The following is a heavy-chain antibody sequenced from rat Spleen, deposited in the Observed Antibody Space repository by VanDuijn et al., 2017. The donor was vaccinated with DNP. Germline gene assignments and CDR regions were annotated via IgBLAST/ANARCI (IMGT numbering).Heavy chain of an antibody. Sequence: EVQLVESGGDLVQSGKSLKLSCAASGFTFNTYWMTWIRQVPGKGLEWVASITSSGGNTYYPDSVKGRFTISRDNAKSSLYLQMNSLKSEDTATYHCARIIPIAAICFDDWGQGVMVSVSS. CDR2: ITSSGGNT. CDR1: GFTFNTYW. D-gene: IGHD1-2*01. V-gene: IGHV5-31*01. J-gene: IGHJ2*01. CDR3: ARIIPIAAICFDD.